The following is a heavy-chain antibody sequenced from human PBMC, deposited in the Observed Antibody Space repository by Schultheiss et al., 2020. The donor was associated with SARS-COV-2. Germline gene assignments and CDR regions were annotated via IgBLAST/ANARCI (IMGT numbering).Heavy chain of an antibody. D-gene: IGHD4-17*01. Sequence: SVKVSCKASGGTFSSYAISWVRQAPGQGLEWMGRIIPILGIANYAQKFQGRVTITADKSTSTAYMELSSLRSEDTAVYYCARMPIYGDSRGDYYYGMDVWGQGTTVTVSS. V-gene: IGHV1-69*04. CDR3: ARMPIYGDSRGDYYYGMDV. J-gene: IGHJ6*02. CDR1: GGTFSSYA. CDR2: IIPILGIA.